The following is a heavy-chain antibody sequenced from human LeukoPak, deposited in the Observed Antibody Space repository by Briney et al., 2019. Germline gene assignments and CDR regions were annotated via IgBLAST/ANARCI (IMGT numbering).Heavy chain of an antibody. V-gene: IGHV3-23*01. J-gene: IGHJ4*02. CDR1: GFTFSNYA. D-gene: IGHD6-19*01. CDR2: ISGSSGIT. Sequence: GRSLRLSCAASGFTFSNYAMSWVRQAPGKWLEWVLAISGSSGITYYADSVKGRFTISRDNSKNTLYLQMNGLRAEDTAVYYCAKGWGTYSSGWYLFDYWGQGTLVTVSS. CDR3: AKGWGTYSSGWYLFDY.